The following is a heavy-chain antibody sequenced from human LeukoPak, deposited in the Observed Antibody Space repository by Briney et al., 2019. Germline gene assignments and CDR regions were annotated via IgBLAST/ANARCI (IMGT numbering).Heavy chain of an antibody. V-gene: IGHV3-11*06. Sequence: GGSLRLSCAASGFTFSASYMTWVRQAPGKGLEWLSYISGDSGDTNYADSVKGRFTISRDNAKNSLYLQMNSLRVEDTAVYFCARDPRTVRIWGQGTLVTVSS. CDR3: ARDPRTVRI. CDR1: GFTFSASY. J-gene: IGHJ4*02. D-gene: IGHD1-1*01. CDR2: ISGDSGDT.